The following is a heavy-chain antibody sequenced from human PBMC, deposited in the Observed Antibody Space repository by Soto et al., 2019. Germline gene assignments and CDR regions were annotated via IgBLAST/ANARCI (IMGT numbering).Heavy chain of an antibody. J-gene: IGHJ4*02. D-gene: IGHD5-18*01. Sequence: GESLKISCMGSGYSFLNYWSGWVRQMPGKDLEWIGIIYPGDSDTRYSPSFQGQVTISADKSISTAYLQWSSLKASDTAIYYYARLPDTAMDQGTNFDYWGQGTLVTVSS. CDR2: IYPGDSDT. V-gene: IGHV5-51*01. CDR1: GYSFLNYW. CDR3: ARLPDTAMDQGTNFDY.